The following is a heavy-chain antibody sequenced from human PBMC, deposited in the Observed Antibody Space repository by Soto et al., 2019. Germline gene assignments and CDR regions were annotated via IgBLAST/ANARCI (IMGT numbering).Heavy chain of an antibody. CDR2: ISYDGSNK. J-gene: IGHJ4*02. Sequence: GGSLRLSCAASGFTFSSYGMHWVRQAPGKGLEWVAVISYDGSNKYYADSVKGRFTISRDNSKNTLYLQMNSLRAEDTAVYYCAREGAPDYYVSSGYYDYWGPGTLVPVSS. D-gene: IGHD3-22*01. CDR3: AREGAPDYYVSSGYYDY. CDR1: GFTFSSYG. V-gene: IGHV3-30*03.